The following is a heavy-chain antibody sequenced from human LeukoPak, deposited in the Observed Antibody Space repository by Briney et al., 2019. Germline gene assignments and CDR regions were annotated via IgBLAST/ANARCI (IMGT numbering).Heavy chain of an antibody. Sequence: GASVKVSCKASGYTFTGCYMHWVRQAPGQGLDGMGLINPNSGGTNYAQKFQGRVTMTRDTSIRTAYMELSRLRSDDTAAYYCAKRGVRGYSYGINWFDPWGQGTLVTVSS. CDR2: INPNSGGT. J-gene: IGHJ5*02. CDR1: GYTFTGCY. CDR3: AKRGVRGYSYGINWFDP. D-gene: IGHD5-18*01. V-gene: IGHV1-2*02.